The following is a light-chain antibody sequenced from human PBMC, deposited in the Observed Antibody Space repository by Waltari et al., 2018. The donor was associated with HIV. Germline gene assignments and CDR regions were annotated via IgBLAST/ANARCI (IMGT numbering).Light chain of an antibody. V-gene: IGLV1-47*01. Sequence: QSVLTQPPSASGTPGQRVTISCSGGSSNIGSYSVNWYKQFPGAAPALLVYANNPRPSGVPDRFSGSKSGTSASLAISGLRSEDEADYYCAVWDDTLRGGVFGGGTKLTVL. CDR2: ANN. J-gene: IGLJ2*01. CDR3: AVWDDTLRGGV. CDR1: SSNIGSYS.